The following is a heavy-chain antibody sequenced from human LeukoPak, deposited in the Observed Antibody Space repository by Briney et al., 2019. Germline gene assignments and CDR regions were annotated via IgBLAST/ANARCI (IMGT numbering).Heavy chain of an antibody. J-gene: IGHJ1*01. CDR1: GFTFSDYY. D-gene: IGHD2-21*02. Sequence: PGGSLRLSCAASGFTFSDYYMSWIRQAPGKGLEWVSYISSSGSTIYYADSVKGRFTTSRDNAKNSLYLQMNSLRAEDTAVYYCARDPLRVSVVTASEYFQHWGQGTLVTVSS. CDR3: ARDPLRVSVVTASEYFQH. CDR2: ISSSGSTI. V-gene: IGHV3-11*01.